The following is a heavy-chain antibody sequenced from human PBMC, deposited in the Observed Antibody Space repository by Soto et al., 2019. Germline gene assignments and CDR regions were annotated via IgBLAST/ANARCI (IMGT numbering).Heavy chain of an antibody. D-gene: IGHD3-16*01. J-gene: IGHJ4*02. CDR3: ARYLPLGPGPRQYYFDY. CDR1: GGSFSGYY. CDR2: INHSGST. Sequence: SETLSLTCAVYGGSFSGYYWSWIRQPPGKGLEWIGEINHSGSTNYNPSLKSRVTISVDTSKNQFSLKLSSVTAADTAVYYCARYLPLGPGPRQYYFDYWGQGTLVTVSS. V-gene: IGHV4-34*01.